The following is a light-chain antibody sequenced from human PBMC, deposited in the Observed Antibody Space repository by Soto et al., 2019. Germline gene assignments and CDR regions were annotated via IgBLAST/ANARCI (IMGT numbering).Light chain of an antibody. V-gene: IGKV3-20*01. CDR2: GAS. J-gene: IGKJ3*01. Sequence: EFVLTQSPGTLSLSPGERATLSCRASQSVSSSYLAWYQQKPGQAPRLLIYGASSRATGIPDRFSGSGSGTDFNLTISRLEPEDCAVYYCQQYGSSPSTFGPGTKVDIK. CDR3: QQYGSSPST. CDR1: QSVSSSY.